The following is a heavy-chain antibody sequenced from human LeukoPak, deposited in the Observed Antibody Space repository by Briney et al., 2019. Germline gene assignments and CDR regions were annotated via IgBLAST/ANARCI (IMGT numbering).Heavy chain of an antibody. CDR2: INPSGGST. D-gene: IGHD3-9*01. CDR3: ARHVYDIPWRAKDYYGMDV. CDR1: GYTFTSYY. V-gene: IGHV1-46*01. J-gene: IGHJ6*02. Sequence: ASVKVSCKASGYTFTSYYMHWVRQAPGQGLEWMGIINPSGGSTSYAQKFQGRVTMTRDTSTSTVYMELSSLRSEDTAVYYCARHVYDIPWRAKDYYGMDVWGQGTTVTVSS.